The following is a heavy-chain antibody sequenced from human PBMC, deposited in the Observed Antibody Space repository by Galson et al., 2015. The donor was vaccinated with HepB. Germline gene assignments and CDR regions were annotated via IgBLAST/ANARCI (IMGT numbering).Heavy chain of an antibody. CDR3: ARAGYCGGDCYAIQRYWYFDL. CDR1: GFTFSRYW. D-gene: IGHD2-21*02. V-gene: IGHV3-21*01. J-gene: IGHJ2*01. Sequence: SLRLSCAASGFTFSRYWMSWVRQAPGKGLEWVSSISSDSAFIYYGDSVKGRFTISRDNAKNSLYLQMNSLRAEDTGVYYCARAGYCGGDCYAIQRYWYFDLWGRGTLVTVSS. CDR2: ISSDSAFI.